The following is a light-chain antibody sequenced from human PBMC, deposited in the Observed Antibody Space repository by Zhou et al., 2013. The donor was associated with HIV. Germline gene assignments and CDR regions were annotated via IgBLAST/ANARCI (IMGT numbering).Light chain of an antibody. CDR2: GAF. V-gene: IGKV3-20*01. CDR3: QQYGSSPRT. CDR1: QSVTTK. Sequence: EIVMTQSPGTLSVSPGERASLSCRASQSVTTKVAWYQQKPGQAPRLLIYGAFTRATGIPARFSGSGSGTEFTLTISRLEPEDFAVYYCQQYGSSPRTFGQGTKLEIK. J-gene: IGKJ2*01.